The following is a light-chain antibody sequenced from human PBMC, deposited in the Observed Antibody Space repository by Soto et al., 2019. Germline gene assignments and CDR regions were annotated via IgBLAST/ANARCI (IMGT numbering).Light chain of an antibody. Sequence: EIVLTQSPGTLSLSPGERATLSCRASQSVSSNYLAWYQQTPGQAPRLLMYGASSRAAGIPDRFGGSGSGTDFTLTISRLEPEEFAVYYWQQYGSAPYTFGQGTKLEIK. CDR2: GAS. J-gene: IGKJ2*01. CDR3: QQYGSAPYT. CDR1: QSVSSNY. V-gene: IGKV3-20*01.